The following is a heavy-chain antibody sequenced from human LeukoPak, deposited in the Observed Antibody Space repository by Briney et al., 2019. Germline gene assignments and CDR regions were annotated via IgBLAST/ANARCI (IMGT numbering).Heavy chain of an antibody. Sequence: PSETLSLICAVYGGSFIGYYWSWIRQPPGKGLEWIGEINHSGSTNYNPSLKSRVTISVDTSKNQFSLKLSSVTAADTAVYYCARATRSSSTSRRSYYYYGMDVWGQGTTVTVSS. CDR2: INHSGST. V-gene: IGHV4-34*01. J-gene: IGHJ6*02. CDR1: GGSFIGYY. CDR3: ARATRSSSTSRRSYYYYGMDV. D-gene: IGHD2-2*01.